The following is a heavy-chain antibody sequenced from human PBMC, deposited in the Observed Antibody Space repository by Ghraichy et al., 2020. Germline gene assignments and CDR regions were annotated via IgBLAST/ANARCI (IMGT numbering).Heavy chain of an antibody. CDR2: INHSGST. CDR1: GGSFSGYY. V-gene: IGHV4-34*01. Sequence: SETLSLTCAVYGGSFSGYYWSWIRQPPGKGLEWIGEINHSGSTNYNPSLKSRVTISVDTSKNQFSLKLSSVTAADTAVYYCARATVTTIRYYYYGMDVWGQGTTVTVSS. D-gene: IGHD4-11*01. CDR3: ARATVTTIRYYYYGMDV. J-gene: IGHJ6*02.